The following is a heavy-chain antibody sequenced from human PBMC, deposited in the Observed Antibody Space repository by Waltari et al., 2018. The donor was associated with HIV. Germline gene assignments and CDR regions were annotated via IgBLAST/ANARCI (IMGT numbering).Heavy chain of an antibody. D-gene: IGHD6-13*01. CDR3: ARKYSSSWGAPFDY. J-gene: IGHJ4*02. CDR1: GFTLSSYG. V-gene: IGHV3-33*01. Sequence: QVQLVESGGGVVQPGRSLRLSCATSGFTLSSYGVWVRPAPGKGLGWVTVIWYDGSKKYYADSVKGRFTISRDNSKNTLYLQMNSLRIEDTAVYYCARKYSSSWGAPFDYWGQGTLVTVSS. CDR2: IWYDGSKK.